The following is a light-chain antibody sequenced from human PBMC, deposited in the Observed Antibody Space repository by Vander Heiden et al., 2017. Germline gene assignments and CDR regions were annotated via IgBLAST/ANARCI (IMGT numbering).Light chain of an antibody. J-gene: IGLJ2*01. V-gene: IGLV3-1*01. CDR2: QDS. Sequence: SYELTQPPSVSVSPGQTASITCSGGKLGDKYACWYPQKPGQSPVLVIYQDSKRPAGIPERFSGSNSGNTATLTISGTQAMDEADYYCQAWDSSTVVFGGGTKLTVL. CDR1: KLGDKY. CDR3: QAWDSSTVV.